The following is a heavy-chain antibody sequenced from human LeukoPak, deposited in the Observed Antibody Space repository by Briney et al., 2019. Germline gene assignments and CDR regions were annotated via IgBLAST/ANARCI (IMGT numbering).Heavy chain of an antibody. J-gene: IGHJ6*02. CDR2: INHSGST. V-gene: IGHV4-34*01. D-gene: IGHD2-2*01. CDR1: GGSFSGYY. CDR3: ARASSTRYYYYYYGMDV. Sequence: SETLSLTCAVYGGSFSGYYWSWIRQPPGKGLEWIGEINHSGSTNYNPSLKSRVTISVDTSKNQFSLKLSSVTAADTAVYYCARASSTRYYYYYYGMDVWGQGTTVTVSS.